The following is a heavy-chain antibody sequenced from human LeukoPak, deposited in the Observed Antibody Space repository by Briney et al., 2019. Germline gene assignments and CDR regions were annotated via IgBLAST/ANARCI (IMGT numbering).Heavy chain of an antibody. CDR2: INPNSGGT. CDR1: GYTFTCYY. CDR3: ARAWPYYYDSSGYYPDY. D-gene: IGHD3-22*01. J-gene: IGHJ4*02. V-gene: IGHV1-2*02. Sequence: GASVKVSCKASGYTFTCYYMHWVRQAPGPGLEWMGWINPNSGGTNYAQKFQGRVTMTRDTSISTAYMELSRLRSDDTAVYYCARAWPYYYDSSGYYPDYWGQGTLVTVSS.